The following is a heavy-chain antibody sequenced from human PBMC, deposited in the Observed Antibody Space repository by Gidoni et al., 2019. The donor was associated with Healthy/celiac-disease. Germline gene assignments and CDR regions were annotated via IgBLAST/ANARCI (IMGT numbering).Heavy chain of an antibody. CDR1: GGSISSGGYY. J-gene: IGHJ5*02. D-gene: IGHD4-17*01. Sequence: QVQLQESGPGLVKPSQTLSLTCTVSGGSISSGGYYWSWIRQHPGKGLEWIGYIYYSGSTYYNPSLKSRVTISVDTSKNQFSLKLSSVTAADTAVYYCARGVAGDYRRTPSWFDPWGQGTLVTVSS. CDR3: ARGVAGDYRRTPSWFDP. CDR2: IYYSGST. V-gene: IGHV4-31*03.